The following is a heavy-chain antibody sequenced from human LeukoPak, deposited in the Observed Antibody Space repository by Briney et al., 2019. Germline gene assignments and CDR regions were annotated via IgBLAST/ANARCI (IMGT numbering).Heavy chain of an antibody. CDR3: ARGNSEYYYDSSGYYLYYFDY. D-gene: IGHD3-22*01. V-gene: IGHV4-30-2*01. CDR2: IYHSGST. CDR1: GRSISSGGYS. J-gene: IGHJ4*02. Sequence: PAQTLSLTCAVSGRSISSGGYSWGWIRQPPGKGLEWFGDIYHSGSTYYNQSLKSRVTIQVDRSKNQFSLKLSSMTAADTAVYYCARGNSEYYYDSSGYYLYYFDYWGQGTLVTVSS.